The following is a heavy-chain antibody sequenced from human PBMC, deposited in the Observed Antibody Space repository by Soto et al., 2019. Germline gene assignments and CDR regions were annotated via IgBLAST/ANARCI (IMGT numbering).Heavy chain of an antibody. Sequence: QVQLQQWGAGLLKPSETLSLTCTVYGGSFSGNYWSWIRQPPGMGLEWIGEISHSGSNNYNPPLKSRVTRSVDTTKNQFSLKLSSVTAADTAMYYCARGHLPGGNTFYYDYWGQGTLVTVSS. J-gene: IGHJ4*02. CDR2: ISHSGSN. V-gene: IGHV4-34*01. D-gene: IGHD2-15*01. CDR1: GGSFSGNY. CDR3: ARGHLPGGNTFYYDY.